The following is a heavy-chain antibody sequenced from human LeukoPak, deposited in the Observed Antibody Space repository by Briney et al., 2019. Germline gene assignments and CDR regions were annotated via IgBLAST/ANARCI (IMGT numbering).Heavy chain of an antibody. CDR1: GYTFNNYG. J-gene: IGHJ1*01. Sequence: ASVKVSCKASGYTFNNYGISWVRQAPGQGLEWMGRICAYNGNTNYAQKVQGRVTMTTDTSTSTAYMELRNLTSDDTAVYYCARDSADCSGGSCYSAEYFQHWGQGTLVTVSS. CDR3: ARDSADCSGGSCYSAEYFQH. V-gene: IGHV1-18*01. D-gene: IGHD2-15*01. CDR2: ICAYNGNT.